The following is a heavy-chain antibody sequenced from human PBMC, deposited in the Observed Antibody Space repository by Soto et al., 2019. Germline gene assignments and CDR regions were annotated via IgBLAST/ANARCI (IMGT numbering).Heavy chain of an antibody. Sequence: QVQLQQWGAGLLNPSETLSLTCVVYGGSFSGYYWSWIRQPPGKGLEWIGEINHSGSTNYNPSLKSRVTISVDTSKNQFSLKLSSVTAADTAVYYCARGFRFCSGGSCYSGWFDPWGQGTLVTVSS. V-gene: IGHV4-34*01. CDR1: GGSFSGYY. CDR2: INHSGST. CDR3: ARGFRFCSGGSCYSGWFDP. J-gene: IGHJ5*02. D-gene: IGHD2-15*01.